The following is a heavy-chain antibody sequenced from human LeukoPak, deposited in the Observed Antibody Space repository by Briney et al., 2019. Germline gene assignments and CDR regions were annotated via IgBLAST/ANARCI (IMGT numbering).Heavy chain of an antibody. CDR3: ARQAGGTYYFDY. CDR1: GGSFSGYY. CDR2: INHSGST. V-gene: IGHV4-34*01. J-gene: IGHJ4*02. D-gene: IGHD2-8*02. Sequence: PSETLSLTCAVYGGSFSGYYWSWIRQPPGKGLEWIGEINHSGSTSYNPSLESRVTISVDTSKNQLSLKLSSVTAADTAVYYCARQAGGTYYFDYWGQGTLVTVSS.